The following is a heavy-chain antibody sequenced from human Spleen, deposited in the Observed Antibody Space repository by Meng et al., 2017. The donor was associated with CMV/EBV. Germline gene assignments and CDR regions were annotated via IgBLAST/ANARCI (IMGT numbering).Heavy chain of an antibody. CDR3: ARGGSSGWYYYYGVDV. J-gene: IGHJ6*02. D-gene: IGHD6-19*01. Sequence: ASVKVSCKASGYTFSNYGITWVRQAPGQGLEWLGWITAYNGDTTYAQNYQGRVTMTTDTSTSTAYMELRSLRSDDTAVYYCARGGSSGWYYYYGVDVWGQGTTVTVSS. V-gene: IGHV1-18*01. CDR1: GYTFSNYG. CDR2: ITAYNGDT.